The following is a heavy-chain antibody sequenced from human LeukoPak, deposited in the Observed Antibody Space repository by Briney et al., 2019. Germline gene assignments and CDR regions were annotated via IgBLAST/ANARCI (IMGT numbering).Heavy chain of an antibody. Sequence: GGSLRLSCAASGFSLSTYAMHWVRQAPGKGLEWVAVISHDGTSKYHADSVKGRFTISRDNSKNTLYLQMNSLRTEDTALYYCARGLSGGFGEVHVFDIWGQGTMVSVSS. V-gene: IGHV3-30-3*01. J-gene: IGHJ3*02. CDR2: ISHDGTSK. D-gene: IGHD3-10*01. CDR3: ARGLSGGFGEVHVFDI. CDR1: GFSLSTYA.